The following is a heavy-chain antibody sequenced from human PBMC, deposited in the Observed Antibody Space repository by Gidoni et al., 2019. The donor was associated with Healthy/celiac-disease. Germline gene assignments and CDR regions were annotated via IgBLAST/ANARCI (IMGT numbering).Heavy chain of an antibody. D-gene: IGHD3-22*01. Sequence: QVQLQESGPGLVKPSETLSLTCTVPGGSISSYYWSWIRQPAGKGLEWIGRIYTSGSTNYNPSLKSRVTMSVDTSKNQFSLKLSSVTAADTAVYYCARVLYYYDSSGYFETGWFDPWGQGTLVTVSS. CDR1: GGSISSYY. CDR2: IYTSGST. J-gene: IGHJ5*02. CDR3: ARVLYYYDSSGYFETGWFDP. V-gene: IGHV4-4*07.